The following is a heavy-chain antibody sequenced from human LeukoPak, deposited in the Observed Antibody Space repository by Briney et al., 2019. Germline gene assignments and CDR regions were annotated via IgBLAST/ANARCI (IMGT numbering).Heavy chain of an antibody. CDR1: EFNFGDYY. D-gene: IGHD6-19*01. Sequence: GGSLRLSCAASEFNFGDYYMGWIRQAPGKGLEWVSHISSSSSYTKYADSVKGRFTISRDNARNSLYLQMNSLRAEDTAVYYCARDSSGWRNWFDPWGQGTLVTVSS. CDR3: ARDSSGWRNWFDP. J-gene: IGHJ5*02. V-gene: IGHV3-11*06. CDR2: ISSSSSYT.